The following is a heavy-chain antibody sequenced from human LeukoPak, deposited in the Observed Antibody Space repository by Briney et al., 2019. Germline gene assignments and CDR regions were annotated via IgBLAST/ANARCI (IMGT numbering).Heavy chain of an antibody. J-gene: IGHJ4*02. CDR2: ISSSGGTI. CDR3: ARKNYDILTGYYDY. Sequence: GGSLRLSCAASGFTFSSYEMNWVRQAPGKGLEWVSYISSSGGTIYYADSVKGRFTISRDNAKNSLYLQMNSLRAEDTAVYYCARKNYDILTGYYDYWGQGTLVTVSS. V-gene: IGHV3-48*03. D-gene: IGHD3-9*01. CDR1: GFTFSSYE.